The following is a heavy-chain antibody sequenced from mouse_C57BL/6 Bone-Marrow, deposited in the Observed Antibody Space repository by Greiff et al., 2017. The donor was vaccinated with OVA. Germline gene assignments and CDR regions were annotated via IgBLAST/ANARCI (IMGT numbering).Heavy chain of an antibody. J-gene: IGHJ2*01. CDR1: GFSLSTFGMG. V-gene: IGHV8-8*01. CDR3: ARIESYYDYRYYFDY. Sequence: QVTLKECGPGILQPSQTLSLTCSFSGFSLSTFGMGVGWIRQPSGKGLEWLAHIWWDDDKYYNPALKSRLTISKDTSKNQVFLKIANVDTVDTATYYCARIESYYDYRYYFDYWGQGTTLTVSS. D-gene: IGHD2-4*01. CDR2: IWWDDDK.